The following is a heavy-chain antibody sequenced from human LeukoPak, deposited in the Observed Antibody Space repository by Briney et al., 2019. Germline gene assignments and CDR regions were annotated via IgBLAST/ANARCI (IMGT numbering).Heavy chain of an antibody. Sequence: GPLRLSCAASGFTFSGYAMSWVRQAPGKGLEWVSTISGSGVSTYYADSVKGRFTSSRDNSKNTLYLQMNNLRAEDTAVYYCAKESRYYYGSGSFSGQFDYWGQGNLVTVSS. J-gene: IGHJ4*02. CDR2: ISGSGVST. CDR1: GFTFSGYA. V-gene: IGHV3-23*01. CDR3: AKESRYYYGSGSFSGQFDY. D-gene: IGHD3-10*01.